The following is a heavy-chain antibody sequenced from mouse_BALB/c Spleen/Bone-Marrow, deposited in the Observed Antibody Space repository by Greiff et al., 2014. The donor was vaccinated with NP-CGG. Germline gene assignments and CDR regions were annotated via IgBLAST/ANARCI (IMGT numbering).Heavy chain of an antibody. J-gene: IGHJ2*01. Sequence: EVQGEESGPGLVKPSQTVSLTCTVTGISITTGNYRWSWIRQFPGKKLDWIGYIYYSGAITYNPFLTSRSTITRETSKNQFFLKMHSLTAEDTATYYCAREGGGLGHFDYWGQGTTLTVSS. D-gene: IGHD4-1*01. CDR2: IYYSGAI. CDR3: AREGGGLGHFDY. V-gene: IGHV3-5*02. CDR1: GISITTGNYR.